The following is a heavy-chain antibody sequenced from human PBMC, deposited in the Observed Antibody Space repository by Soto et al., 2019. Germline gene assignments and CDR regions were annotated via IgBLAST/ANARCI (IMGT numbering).Heavy chain of an antibody. D-gene: IGHD3-3*01. V-gene: IGHV3-23*01. CDR2: VGGSGDTT. CDR1: GFTFSSYA. CDR3: AKDLSEYYDFWSGYRHGAFGI. Sequence: GGSLRLSCAASGFTFSSYAMSWVRQAPGKGLEWVSTVGGSGDTTYFADSVRGRFTISRDNSKNTLYLQMNSLGAEDTAVYYCAKDLSEYYDFWSGYRHGAFGIWGQGTMVTV. J-gene: IGHJ3*02.